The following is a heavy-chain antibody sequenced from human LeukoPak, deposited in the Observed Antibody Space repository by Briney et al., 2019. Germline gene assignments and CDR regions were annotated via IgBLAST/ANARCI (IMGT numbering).Heavy chain of an antibody. CDR3: ARVGTYCSSTSCYRYYYYGMDV. V-gene: IGHV1-69*04. D-gene: IGHD2-2*01. Sequence: SVKVSCKASGGTFSSYAISWVRQAPGQGLEWMGRIIPILGIANYAQKFQGRVTITADKSTSTAYMELSSLRSEDTAVYYCARVGTYCSSTSCYRYYYYGMDVWGQGTTVTVSS. J-gene: IGHJ6*02. CDR2: IIPILGIA. CDR1: GGTFSSYA.